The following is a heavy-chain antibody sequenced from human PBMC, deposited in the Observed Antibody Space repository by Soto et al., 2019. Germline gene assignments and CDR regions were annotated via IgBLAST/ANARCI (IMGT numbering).Heavy chain of an antibody. CDR2: RYDDGST. CDR1: GDSIRNRNYY. CDR3: ARESYEGGSGYYLDV. Sequence: LQLQESGPGLVKPSETLSLTCAAFGDSIRNRNYYWAWIRQPPGKGLEWILSRYDDGSTFNNPSLKGQVSVSIDTSKKQSSLKMISVTATDKAVYYCARESYEGGSGYYLDVWGQGNLVTVS. J-gene: IGHJ4*02. D-gene: IGHD3-22*01. V-gene: IGHV4-39*02.